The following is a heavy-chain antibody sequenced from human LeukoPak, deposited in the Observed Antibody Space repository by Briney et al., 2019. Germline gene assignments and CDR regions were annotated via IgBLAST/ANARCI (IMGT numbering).Heavy chain of an antibody. Sequence: SETLSLTCTVSGGSISSYYWSWIRQPAGKGLEWIGRIYTSGSTNYNPSLKSRVTMSVDTSKNQFSLKLSSVTAADTAVYYCARALYNWNKVVKGHYFDYWGQGTLVTVSS. CDR3: ARALYNWNKVVKGHYFDY. D-gene: IGHD1/OR15-1a*01. CDR2: IYTSGST. V-gene: IGHV4-4*07. CDR1: GGSISSYY. J-gene: IGHJ4*02.